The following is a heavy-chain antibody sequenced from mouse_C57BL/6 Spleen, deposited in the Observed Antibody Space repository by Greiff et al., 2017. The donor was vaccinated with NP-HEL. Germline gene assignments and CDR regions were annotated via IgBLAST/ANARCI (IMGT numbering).Heavy chain of an antibody. Sequence: EVQLVESGAELVRPGASVKLSCTASGFNIKDYYMHWVKQRPEQGLEWIGRIDPEDGDTEYAPKFQGKATMTADTSSNTAYLQLSSLTSEDTAVYYCTTPLYGSSYDWYFDVWGTGTTVTVSS. D-gene: IGHD1-1*01. V-gene: IGHV14-1*01. CDR2: IDPEDGDT. CDR1: GFNIKDYY. CDR3: TTPLYGSSYDWYFDV. J-gene: IGHJ1*03.